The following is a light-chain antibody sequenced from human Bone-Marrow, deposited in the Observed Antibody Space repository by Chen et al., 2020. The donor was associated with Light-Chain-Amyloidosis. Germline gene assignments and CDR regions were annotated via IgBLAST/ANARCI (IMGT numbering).Light chain of an antibody. V-gene: IGLV1-51*01. Sequence: QSVLTQPPSVSAAPGPKVTIPGAGSTSNIGQNYVCGYQHLPRTAPKLLIYDNDKRPSGIPDRFSASKSRTSATLGISGLQAGDEADYYCGTWDRILNAGVFGGGTKLTVL. CDR2: DND. CDR1: TSNIGQNY. J-gene: IGLJ2*01. CDR3: GTWDRILNAGV.